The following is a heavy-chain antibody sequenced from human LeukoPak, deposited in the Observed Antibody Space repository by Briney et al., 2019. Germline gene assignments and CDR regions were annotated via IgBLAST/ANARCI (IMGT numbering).Heavy chain of an antibody. D-gene: IGHD3-22*01. V-gene: IGHV4-59*01. CDR3: ARWRLYDSSGYYFSAFDI. CDR1: GGPISSYY. J-gene: IGHJ3*02. Sequence: SETLSLTCTVSGGPISSYYWSWIRQPPGKGLEWRGYIYYSGSTNYNPSLKSRVTISVDTSNNQFSLKLSSVTAADTAVYYCARWRLYDSSGYYFSAFDIWGQGTMVTVSS. CDR2: IYYSGST.